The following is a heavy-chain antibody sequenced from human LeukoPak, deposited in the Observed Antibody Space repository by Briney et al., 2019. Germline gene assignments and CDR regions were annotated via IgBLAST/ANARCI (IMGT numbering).Heavy chain of an antibody. J-gene: IGHJ4*02. V-gene: IGHV3-48*03. CDR2: IGSSGSTV. Sequence: PGGSLRLSCAASGFTFSTYEMNWVRQAPGKGLEWVSYIGSSGSTVYYADSVKGRFTISRDNAKNSLYLQMNSLRAEDTAVYYCARTLSWEGYCSGGSCYSSGYWGQGTLVTVSS. D-gene: IGHD2-15*01. CDR1: GFTFSTYE. CDR3: ARTLSWEGYCSGGSCYSSGY.